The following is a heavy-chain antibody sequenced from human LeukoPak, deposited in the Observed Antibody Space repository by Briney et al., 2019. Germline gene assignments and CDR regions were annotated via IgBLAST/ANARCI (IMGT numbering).Heavy chain of an antibody. CDR1: GFTFSSYG. J-gene: IGHJ5*02. CDR2: ISYDGSNK. D-gene: IGHD3-3*01. CDR3: AKDPDQLRFLEWLGAYNWFDP. V-gene: IGHV3-30*18. Sequence: GGSLRLSCAASGFTFSSYGMHWVRQAPGKGLEWVAVISYDGSNKYYADSVKGRFTISRDNSKNTLYLQMNSLRAEDTAVYYCAKDPDQLRFLEWLGAYNWFDPWGQGTLVTVSS.